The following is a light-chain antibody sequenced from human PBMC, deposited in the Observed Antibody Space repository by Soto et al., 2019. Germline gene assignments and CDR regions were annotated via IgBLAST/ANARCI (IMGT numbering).Light chain of an antibody. J-gene: IGLJ3*02. CDR3: GTWDSSLSAWV. CDR1: SSNIGGNS. V-gene: IGLV1-51*01. CDR2: DDN. Sequence: QSAMTQPPSVSAAPGQKVTISCSGSSSNIGGNSVSWYQQLPGTAPKLLIYDDNKRPSGIPDRFSGSKSGTSATLGITGFQTGDEADYYCGTWDSSLSAWVFGGGTKLTVL.